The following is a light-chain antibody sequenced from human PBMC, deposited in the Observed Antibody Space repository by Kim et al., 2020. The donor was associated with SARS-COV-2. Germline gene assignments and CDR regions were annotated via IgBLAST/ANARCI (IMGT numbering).Light chain of an antibody. CDR3: QQYNNWPPIT. CDR2: GAS. J-gene: IGKJ5*01. Sequence: SAGERLTLSCRASQSVSSNFAWYQQKPGPAPRLLIYGASTRATGIPARFSGSGSGTEFTLTISSLQSEDFAVYYCQQYNNWPPITFGQGTRLEIK. CDR1: QSVSSN. V-gene: IGKV3-15*01.